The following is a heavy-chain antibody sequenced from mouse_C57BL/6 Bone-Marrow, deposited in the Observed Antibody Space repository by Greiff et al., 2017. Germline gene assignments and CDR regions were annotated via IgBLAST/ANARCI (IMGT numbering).Heavy chain of an antibody. CDR2: IDPSDSET. Sequence: QVQLQQPGAELVRPGSSVKLSCKASGYTFTSYWMHWVKQRPIQGLEWIGNIDPSDSETHYNQKFKDKATLTVDKSSSTAYMQLSSLRSEDSAVYDCSISYWNYVARFAYWGQGTLVTVSA. D-gene: IGHD1-1*01. CDR3: SISYWNYVARFAY. CDR1: GYTFTSYW. V-gene: IGHV1-52*01. J-gene: IGHJ3*01.